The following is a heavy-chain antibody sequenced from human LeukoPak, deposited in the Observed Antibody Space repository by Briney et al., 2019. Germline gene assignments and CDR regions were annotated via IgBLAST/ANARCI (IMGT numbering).Heavy chain of an antibody. V-gene: IGHV1-18*01. Sequence: ASVKVSCKASGYTFTNYGISWVRQAPGQGLEWMGWISAYNGKTNYAQKLQGRVTITTDESTSTAYMELSSLRSEDTAVYYCARSRQWELRNKIFGYWGQGTLVTVSS. CDR3: ARSRQWELRNKIFGY. CDR1: GYTFTNYG. CDR2: ISAYNGKT. J-gene: IGHJ4*02. D-gene: IGHD1-26*01.